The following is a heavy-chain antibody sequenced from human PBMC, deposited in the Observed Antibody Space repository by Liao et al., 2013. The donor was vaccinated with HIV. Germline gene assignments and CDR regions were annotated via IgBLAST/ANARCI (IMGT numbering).Heavy chain of an antibody. CDR3: ARNGPNWVDAFDI. CDR1: GGSFSGYY. V-gene: IGHV4-34*01. J-gene: IGHJ3*02. D-gene: IGHD1-1*01. Sequence: QVQLQQWGAGLLKPSETLSLTCAVYGGSFSGYYWSWIRQPPGKGLEWIGEINHSGSTYYNPSLKSRVTISVDTSKNQFSLKLGSVTAADTAVYYCARNGPNWVDAFDIWGQGTMVTVSS. CDR2: INHSGST.